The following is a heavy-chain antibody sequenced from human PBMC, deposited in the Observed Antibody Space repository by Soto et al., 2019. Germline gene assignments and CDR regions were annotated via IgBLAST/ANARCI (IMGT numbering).Heavy chain of an antibody. CDR1: GDSVSSNSAA. D-gene: IGHD6-19*01. CDR2: TYYRSKWYN. J-gene: IGHJ6*02. Sequence: SQTLSLTCAISGDSVSSNSAAWNWIRQSPSRGLEWLGRTYYRSKWYNDYAVSVKSRITINPDTSKNQFSLQLNSVTPEDTAVYYCARVSSGWYANHRYYYYGMDVWGQGTTVTVSS. V-gene: IGHV6-1*01. CDR3: ARVSSGWYANHRYYYYGMDV.